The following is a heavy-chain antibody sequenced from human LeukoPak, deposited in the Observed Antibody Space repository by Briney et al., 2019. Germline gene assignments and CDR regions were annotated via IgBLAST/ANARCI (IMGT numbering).Heavy chain of an antibody. J-gene: IGHJ2*01. D-gene: IGHD5-12*01. CDR2: IRYDGSNK. CDR3: AKDGYSGYDYGWYFDL. Sequence: GDSLRLSCAASGFTFTKYWMTWVREAPGKGLEWVAFIRYDGSNKYYADSVKGRFTISRDNSKNTLYLQMNSLRAEDTAVYYCAKDGYSGYDYGWYFDLWGRGTLVTVSS. CDR1: GFTFTKYW. V-gene: IGHV3-30*02.